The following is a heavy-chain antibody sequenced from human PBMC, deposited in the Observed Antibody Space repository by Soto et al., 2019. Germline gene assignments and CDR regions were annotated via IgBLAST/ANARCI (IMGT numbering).Heavy chain of an antibody. V-gene: IGHV4-30-4*01. CDR3: ARDPRAVAGNRPERN. CDR1: GGSISSGDYY. J-gene: IGHJ4*02. CDR2: IYYSGST. D-gene: IGHD6-19*01. Sequence: SETLSLTCTVSGGSISSGDYYWSWIRQPPGKGLEWIGYIYYSGSTYYNPSLKSRVTISVDTSKNQFSLKLSSVTAADTAVYYCARDPRAVAGNRPERNWGQGTLVTVSS.